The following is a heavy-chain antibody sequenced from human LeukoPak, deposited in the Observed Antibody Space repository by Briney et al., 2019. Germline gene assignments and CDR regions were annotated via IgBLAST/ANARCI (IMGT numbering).Heavy chain of an antibody. CDR2: IIPIFGTA. CDR3: ARVAEYYDILTGYPGGCYFDY. Sequence: SVKVSCKASGGTFSSYAISWVRQAPGQGLEWMGGIIPIFGTANYAQKFQGRVTITADESTSTAYMELSSLRSEDTAVYYCARVAEYYDILTGYPGGCYFDYWGQGTLVTVSS. CDR1: GGTFSSYA. J-gene: IGHJ4*02. V-gene: IGHV1-69*13. D-gene: IGHD3-9*01.